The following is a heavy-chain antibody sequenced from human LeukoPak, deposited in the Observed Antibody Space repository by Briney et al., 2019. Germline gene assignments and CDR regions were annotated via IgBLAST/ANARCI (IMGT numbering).Heavy chain of an antibody. CDR3: ARGRMRGYSGYGYFDY. CDR1: GFTFSTYW. D-gene: IGHD5-12*01. Sequence: PGGSLRLSCGASGFTFSTYWMSWVRQAPGKGPEWVANIKEDGSEKYYVDSVRGRFTISRDNAKNSLFLQMNSLRAEDTAVYYCARGRMRGYSGYGYFDYWGQGTLVTVSS. V-gene: IGHV3-7*03. CDR2: IKEDGSEK. J-gene: IGHJ4*02.